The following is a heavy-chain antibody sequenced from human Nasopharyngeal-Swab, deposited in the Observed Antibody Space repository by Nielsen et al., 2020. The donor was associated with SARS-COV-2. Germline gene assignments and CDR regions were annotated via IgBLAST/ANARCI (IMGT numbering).Heavy chain of an antibody. D-gene: IGHD4-23*01. V-gene: IGHV3-23*01. CDR2: ISGDSGST. Sequence: GESLKISCAASGFTFSNFAMSWVRQAPGKGLEWVSVISGDSGSTYYTDSVRGRFTISRDNAKKSLYLQMNSLRAEDTAVYYCARDRHGDDSRNYYYGMDVWGQGTTVSVSS. J-gene: IGHJ6*02. CDR3: ARDRHGDDSRNYYYGMDV. CDR1: GFTFSNFA.